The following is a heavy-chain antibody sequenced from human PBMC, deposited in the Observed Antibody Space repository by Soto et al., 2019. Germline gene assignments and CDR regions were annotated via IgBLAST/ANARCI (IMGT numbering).Heavy chain of an antibody. CDR1: GYTFTGYY. J-gene: IGHJ6*02. Sequence: ASVKVSCKASGYTFTGYYMHWVRQAPGQGLEWMGWINPNSGGTNYAQKFQGWVTMTRDTSISTAYMELSRLRSADTAVYYCARGEDAFFYYGLDVWGQGITVTVSS. CDR2: INPNSGGT. CDR3: ARGEDAFFYYGLDV. V-gene: IGHV1-2*04.